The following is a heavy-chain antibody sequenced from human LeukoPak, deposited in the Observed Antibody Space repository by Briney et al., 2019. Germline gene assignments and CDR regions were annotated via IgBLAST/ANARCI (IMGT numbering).Heavy chain of an antibody. D-gene: IGHD1-26*01. J-gene: IGHJ4*02. V-gene: IGHV3-23*01. CDR1: GFTFSSYA. Sequence: GGSLRLSCAASGFTFSSYAMSWVRQAPGKGLEWVSAISGSGGRTYYADSVKGRFTISRDNSKNTLYLQMNSLRAEDTAVYYCAKDRGGSYFGFDYWGQGTLVTVSS. CDR2: ISGSGGRT. CDR3: AKDRGGSYFGFDY.